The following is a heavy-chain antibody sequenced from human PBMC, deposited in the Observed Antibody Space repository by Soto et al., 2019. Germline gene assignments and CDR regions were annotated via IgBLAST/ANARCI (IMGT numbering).Heavy chain of an antibody. V-gene: IGHV4-39*01. CDR2: IYYSGST. CDR3: ASSPNTSFYDY. J-gene: IGHJ4*02. D-gene: IGHD3-16*02. Sequence: SETLSLTCTVSGGSIGSTTYYWGWIRQPPGTGLEWIGSIYYSGSTYYSPSLKSRVTISVDTSKNQFSLKLSSVTAADTAVYYCASSPNTSFYDYWGQGTLVTVSS. CDR1: GGSIGSTTYY.